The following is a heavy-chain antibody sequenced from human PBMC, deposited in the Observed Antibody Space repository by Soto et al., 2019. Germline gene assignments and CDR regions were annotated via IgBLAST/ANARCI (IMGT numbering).Heavy chain of an antibody. V-gene: IGHV3-30-3*01. CDR3: ARVGGNSGFDYYYYGMDV. Sequence: GGSLRLSCAASGFTFSSYAMHWVRQAPGKGLEWVAVISYDGSNKYYADSVKGRFTISRDNSKNTLYLQMNSLRAEDTAVYYCARVGGNSGFDYYYYGMDVWGQGTTVTVS. CDR2: ISYDGSNK. J-gene: IGHJ6*02. CDR1: GFTFSSYA. D-gene: IGHD2-21*02.